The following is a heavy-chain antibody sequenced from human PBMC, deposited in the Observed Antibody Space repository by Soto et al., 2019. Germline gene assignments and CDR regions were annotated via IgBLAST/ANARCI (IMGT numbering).Heavy chain of an antibody. CDR3: ASGSAGDYGTDYYYGMDV. D-gene: IGHD4-17*01. Sequence: GESLKISCKGSGYSFTSYWIGWVRQMPGKGLEWMGIIYPGDSDTRYSPSFQGQVTISADKSISTAYLHWSSLKASDTAMYYCASGSAGDYGTDYYYGMDVWGQGTTVTVSS. V-gene: IGHV5-51*01. J-gene: IGHJ6*02. CDR2: IYPGDSDT. CDR1: GYSFTSYW.